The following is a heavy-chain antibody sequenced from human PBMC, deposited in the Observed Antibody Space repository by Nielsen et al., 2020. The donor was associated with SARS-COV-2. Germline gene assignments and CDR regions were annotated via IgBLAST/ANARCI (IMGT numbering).Heavy chain of an antibody. CDR1: GGTFSSYA. Sequence: SVKVSCKASGGTFSSYAISWVRQAPGQGLEWMGGIIPIFGTANYAQKFQGRVTITADESTSTAYMELSSLRPEDTAVYYCARDRLTMVRGVEDDAFDIWGQGTMVTVSS. J-gene: IGHJ3*02. D-gene: IGHD3-10*01. CDR2: IIPIFGTA. V-gene: IGHV1-69*13. CDR3: ARDRLTMVRGVEDDAFDI.